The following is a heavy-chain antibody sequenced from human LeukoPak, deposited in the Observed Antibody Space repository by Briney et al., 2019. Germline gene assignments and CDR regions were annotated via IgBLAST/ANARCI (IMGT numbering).Heavy chain of an antibody. V-gene: IGHV1-24*01. CDR3: ASYYSRSRTPPYYFDY. CDR2: FDPEDGET. Sequence: ASVKVSCKVSGYTRTELSMHWVRQAPGKGLEWMGGFDPEDGETIYAQKFQGRVTMTEDTSTDTAYMELSSLRSEDSAVYYCASYYSRSRTPPYYFDYWGQGTLVTVSS. J-gene: IGHJ4*02. D-gene: IGHD2-21*01. CDR1: GYTRTELS.